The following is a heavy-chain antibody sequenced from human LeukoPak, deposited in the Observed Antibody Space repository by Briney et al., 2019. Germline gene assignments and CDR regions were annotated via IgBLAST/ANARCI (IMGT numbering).Heavy chain of an antibody. V-gene: IGHV3-21*01. J-gene: IGHJ4*02. CDR2: ISSTSTYI. Sequence: GGSLRLSCAASGFTFSTYWMSWVRLAPGKGLEWVSSISSTSTYIHYADSLKGRFTISRDNARNSLYLQINSLRVEDTAVYYCARVQRGEMATFDYWGQGTLVTVSS. D-gene: IGHD5-24*01. CDR3: ARVQRGEMATFDY. CDR1: GFTFSTYW.